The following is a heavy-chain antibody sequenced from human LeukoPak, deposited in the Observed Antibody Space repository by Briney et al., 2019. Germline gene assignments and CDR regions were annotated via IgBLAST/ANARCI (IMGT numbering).Heavy chain of an antibody. CDR1: GFTFSSYC. V-gene: IGHV3-7*03. CDR3: ARDRRYCSGGSCYPNYFDY. Sequence: GGSLRLSCAASGFTFSSYCMTWVRQAPGKGLEWVANVKHDGSEKYYVDSVKGRFTISRDNAKNSLYLQMNSLRAEDTAEYYCARDRRYCSGGSCYPNYFDYWGQGTLVTVSS. CDR2: VKHDGSEK. J-gene: IGHJ4*02. D-gene: IGHD2-15*01.